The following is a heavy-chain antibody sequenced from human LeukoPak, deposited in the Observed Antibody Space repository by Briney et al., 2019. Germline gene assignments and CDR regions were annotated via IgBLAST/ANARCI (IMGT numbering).Heavy chain of an antibody. J-gene: IGHJ3*02. D-gene: IGHD3-22*01. V-gene: IGHV1-2*06. CDR3: ARDHDSSGRTDDAFDI. CDR2: INPNSGDT. Sequence: ASVKVSCKASGYTFTDYYIHWVRQAPGQGLEWMGRINPNSGDTNYAQRFQGRVTMARGASISTAYMELSRLTSDDTAVYFCARDHDSSGRTDDAFDIWGQGTMVTDSS. CDR1: GYTFTDYY.